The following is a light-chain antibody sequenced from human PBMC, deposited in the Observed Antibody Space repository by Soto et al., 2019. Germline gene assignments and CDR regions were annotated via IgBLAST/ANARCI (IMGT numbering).Light chain of an antibody. V-gene: IGKV1-39*01. CDR2: SAS. Sequence: DIQMTQSPPSLSTSVGDRVTITCRASQSISIYLNWYQVKPGKAPRLLIYSASNLQGGVPSRFSGSGTGTDLTLTISSLEPEDFATYYCQQSFFTLITFGQGTRLEIK. CDR1: QSISIY. CDR3: QQSFFTLIT. J-gene: IGKJ5*01.